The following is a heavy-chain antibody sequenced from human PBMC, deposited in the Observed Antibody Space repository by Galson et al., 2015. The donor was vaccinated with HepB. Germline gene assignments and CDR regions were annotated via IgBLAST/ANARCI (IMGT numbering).Heavy chain of an antibody. Sequence: SVKVSCKASGYTFTSYGISWVRQAPGQGLEWMGWISGYNGNTNYAQKVQGRVTMTTDTSTSTAYMELRSLRSDDTAVYYCARGFLPTVVTAFEYWGQGTLVTVSS. V-gene: IGHV1-18*04. D-gene: IGHD4-23*01. CDR3: ARGFLPTVVTAFEY. J-gene: IGHJ4*02. CDR2: ISGYNGNT. CDR1: GYTFTSYG.